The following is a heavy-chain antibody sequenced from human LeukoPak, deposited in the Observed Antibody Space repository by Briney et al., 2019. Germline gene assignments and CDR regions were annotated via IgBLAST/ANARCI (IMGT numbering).Heavy chain of an antibody. J-gene: IGHJ5*02. V-gene: IGHV3-23*01. CDR2: ISGGGGTT. Sequence: GGSLRLSCAASGFTFSSYAMNWVRQAPGKGLEWVSAISGGGGTTYYADSVKGRFTISRDNSKNTLYLQMDSLRAEDTAVYYCAKDSSGSYNWFDPWGQGTLVTVPS. CDR1: GFTFSSYA. D-gene: IGHD1-26*01. CDR3: AKDSSGSYNWFDP.